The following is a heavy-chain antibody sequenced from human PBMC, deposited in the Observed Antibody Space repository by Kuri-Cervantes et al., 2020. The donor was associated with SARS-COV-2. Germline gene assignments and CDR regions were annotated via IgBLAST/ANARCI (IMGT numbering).Heavy chain of an antibody. V-gene: IGHV1-24*01. CDR1: GYTLTELS. Sequence: ASVKVSCKVSGYTLTELSMHWVRQAPGKGLEWMGGFDPEDGETIYAQKFQGRVTMTRDTSTSTVYMELSSLRSEDTAVYYCARDPEGSVVTPYFDYWGQGTLVTVSS. CDR3: ARDPEGSVVTPYFDY. D-gene: IGHD3-22*01. CDR2: FDPEDGET. J-gene: IGHJ4*02.